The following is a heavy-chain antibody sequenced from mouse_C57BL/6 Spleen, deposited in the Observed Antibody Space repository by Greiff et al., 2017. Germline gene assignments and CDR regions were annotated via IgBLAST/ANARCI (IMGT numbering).Heavy chain of an antibody. CDR2: INPSSGYT. D-gene: IGHD1-1*01. Sequence: VKLMESGAELAKPGASVKLSCKASGYTFTSYWMHWVKQRPGQGLEWIGYINPSSGYTKYNQKFKDKATLTADKSSSTAYMQLSSLTYEDSAVYYCLVTTVVAPFDYWGQGTTLTVSS. CDR1: GYTFTSYW. J-gene: IGHJ2*01. V-gene: IGHV1-7*01. CDR3: LVTTVVAPFDY.